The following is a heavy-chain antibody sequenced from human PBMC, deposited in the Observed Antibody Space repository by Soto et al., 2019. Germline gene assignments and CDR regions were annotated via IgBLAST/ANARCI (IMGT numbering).Heavy chain of an antibody. CDR1: GFTFSSYS. J-gene: IGHJ5*02. CDR3: ARDRLGYCSSTRCYKSNWFDP. Sequence: EVQLVESGGGLVKPGGSLRLSCAASGFTFSSYSMNWVRQAPGKGLEWVSSISSSSSYIYYADSVKGRFTISRDNAKNSLYLQMNSLRAEDTAVYYCARDRLGYCSSTRCYKSNWFDPWGQGTLVTVSS. CDR2: ISSSSSYI. D-gene: IGHD2-2*02. V-gene: IGHV3-21*01.